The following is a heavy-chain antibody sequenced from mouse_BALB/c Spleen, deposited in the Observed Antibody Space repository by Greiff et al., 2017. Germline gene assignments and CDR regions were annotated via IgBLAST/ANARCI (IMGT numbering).Heavy chain of an antibody. D-gene: IGHD1-1*01. Sequence: VQGVESGPGLVAPSQSLSITCTVSGFSLTSYGVHWVRQPPGKGLEWLGVIWAGGSTNYNSALMSRLSISKDNSKSQVFLKMNSLQTDDTAMYYCARDGGYGSSKSHWYFDVWGAGTTVTVSS. CDR2: IWAGGST. CDR1: GFSLTSYG. J-gene: IGHJ1*01. CDR3: ARDGGYGSSKSHWYFDV. V-gene: IGHV2-9*02.